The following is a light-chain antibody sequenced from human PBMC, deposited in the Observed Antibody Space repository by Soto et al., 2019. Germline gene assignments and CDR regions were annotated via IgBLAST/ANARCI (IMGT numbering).Light chain of an antibody. CDR2: SNN. CDR3: TAWEDSLNGVI. Sequence: QSVVTQPPSASGTPGQRVTISCSGTSSDIGGNTVNWYQHPPGTAPKHLIYSNNQRPSGGPDRLSGSKSGTSASLAISGLQSEDEADYYCTAWEDSLNGVIFGGGTKLTVL. CDR1: SSDIGGNT. V-gene: IGLV1-44*01. J-gene: IGLJ2*01.